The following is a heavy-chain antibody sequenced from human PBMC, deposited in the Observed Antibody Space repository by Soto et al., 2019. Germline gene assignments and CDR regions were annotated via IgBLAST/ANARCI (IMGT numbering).Heavy chain of an antibody. Sequence: PSETLSLTCTVSGGSISSYYWSWIRQPPGKGLEWIGYIYYSGSTNYNPSLKSRVTISVDTSKNQFSLKLSSVTAADTAVYYCARVNMVRGVITIDYWGQGTLVTVSS. CDR3: ARVNMVRGVITIDY. V-gene: IGHV4-59*01. D-gene: IGHD3-10*01. CDR1: GGSISSYY. J-gene: IGHJ4*02. CDR2: IYYSGST.